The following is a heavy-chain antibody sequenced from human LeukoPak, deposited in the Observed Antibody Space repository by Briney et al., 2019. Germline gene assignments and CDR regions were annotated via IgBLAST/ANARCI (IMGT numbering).Heavy chain of an antibody. CDR1: GGSISSSSYY. CDR2: IYYSGST. CDR3: ARHPFIAALGYYMDV. J-gene: IGHJ6*03. D-gene: IGHD6-6*01. Sequence: SETLSLTCTVSGGSISSSSYYWGWIRQPPGKGLEWIGSIYYSGSTYYNPSLKSRVTISVDTSKNQFSLKLSSVTAADTAVYYCARHPFIAALGYYMDVWGKGTTVTVSS. V-gene: IGHV4-39*01.